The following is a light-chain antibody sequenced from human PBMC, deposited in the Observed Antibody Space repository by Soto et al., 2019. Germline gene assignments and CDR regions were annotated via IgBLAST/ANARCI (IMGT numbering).Light chain of an antibody. CDR1: QSISTW. Sequence: DVPMTQSPSTLSASVGDRVTITCRASQSISTWLAWYQQKPGEAPKLLIYRASSLESGVPSRFSGSGSGTEFTLTISSLQPEDFATYYCQQYNSYSYTFGQGTKLEIK. J-gene: IGKJ2*01. V-gene: IGKV1-5*03. CDR3: QQYNSYSYT. CDR2: RAS.